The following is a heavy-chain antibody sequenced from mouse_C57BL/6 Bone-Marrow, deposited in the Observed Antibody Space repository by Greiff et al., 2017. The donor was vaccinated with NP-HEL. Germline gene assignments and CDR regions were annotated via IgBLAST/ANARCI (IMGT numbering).Heavy chain of an antibody. Sequence: VQLQQSGAELARPGASVKLSCKASGYTFTSYGISWVKQRTGQGLEWIGEIYPRSGNTYYNEKFKGKATLTADKSSSTAYMQLSSLTSEDSAVYFCARSDSSGPFAYWGQGTLVTVSA. CDR2: IYPRSGNT. CDR1: GYTFTSYG. J-gene: IGHJ3*01. V-gene: IGHV1-81*01. D-gene: IGHD3-2*02. CDR3: ARSDSSGPFAY.